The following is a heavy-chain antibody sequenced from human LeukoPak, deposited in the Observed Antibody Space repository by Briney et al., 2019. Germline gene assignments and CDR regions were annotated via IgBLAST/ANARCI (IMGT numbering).Heavy chain of an antibody. CDR3: ARDLSYYGSGSYPDY. Sequence: GGSLRLSCAASGFTFRSYWMSWVRQAPGKGLEWVAFIRYDGSNKYYADSVKGRFTISRDNSKNTLYLQMNSLRAEDTAVYYCARDLSYYGSGSYPDYWGQGTLVTVSS. D-gene: IGHD3-10*01. J-gene: IGHJ4*02. CDR1: GFTFRSYW. CDR2: IRYDGSNK. V-gene: IGHV3-30*02.